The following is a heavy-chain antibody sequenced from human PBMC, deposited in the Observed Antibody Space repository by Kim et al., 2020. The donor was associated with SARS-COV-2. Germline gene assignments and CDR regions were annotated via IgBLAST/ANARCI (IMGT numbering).Heavy chain of an antibody. D-gene: IGHD3-22*01. J-gene: IGHJ6*02. CDR2: INHSGST. Sequence: SETLSLTCAVYGGSFSGSSWTWIRQPPGKGLEWIGEINHSGSTKYNPSLQSRVSISTDTTKNKFSLRLRSVTAADTAVYYCARGRAGVVPSPVLGLGPYYEYYIMDVWGRGTTVAVSS. V-gene: IGHV4-34*01. CDR1: GGSFSGSS. CDR3: ARGRAGVVPSPVLGLGPYYEYYIMDV.